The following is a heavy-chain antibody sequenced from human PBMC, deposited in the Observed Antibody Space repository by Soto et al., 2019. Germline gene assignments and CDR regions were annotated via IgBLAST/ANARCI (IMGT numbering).Heavy chain of an antibody. Sequence: QVRLVQSGAEVKKPGASVKVSCKASGYTFTLYEIHWVRQAPGQGLEWMGVINPSGGTTTYAQKFQGRVTMTRDTSTTTVYMDLNSLRSEDTAMYYCARDDAYWGQGTLVTVSS. V-gene: IGHV1-46*01. CDR3: ARDDAY. CDR1: GYTFTLYE. CDR2: INPSGGTT. J-gene: IGHJ4*02.